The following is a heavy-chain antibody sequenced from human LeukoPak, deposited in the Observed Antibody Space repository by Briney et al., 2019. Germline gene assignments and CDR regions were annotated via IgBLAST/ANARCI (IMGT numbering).Heavy chain of an antibody. V-gene: IGHV4-39*07. J-gene: IGHJ4*02. CDR3: ARGHKAMVRGVHPLDY. CDR1: GGSISSSSYY. CDR2: IYYSGST. Sequence: SETLSLTCTVSGGSISSSSYYWGWIRQPPGKGLEWIGSIYYSGSTYYNPSLKSRVTISVDRSKNQFSLKLSSVTAADTAVYYCARGHKAMVRGVHPLDYWGQGTLVTVSS. D-gene: IGHD3-10*01.